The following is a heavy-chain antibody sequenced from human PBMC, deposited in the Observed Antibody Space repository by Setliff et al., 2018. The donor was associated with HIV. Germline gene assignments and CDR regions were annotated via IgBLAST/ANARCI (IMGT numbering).Heavy chain of an antibody. Sequence: ASVKVSCKASGYSFSGHFMVWGRQAPGHGLEWMGWINPESGGTSYAQKFQGRVTMTTDTSITTAFMELYNLTPDDTAVYYCTRGGRVPGHWYFDLWGRGALVTVSS. CDR2: INPESGGT. V-gene: IGHV1-2*02. D-gene: IGHD1-1*01. J-gene: IGHJ2*01. CDR3: TRGGRVPGHWYFDL. CDR1: GYSFSGHF.